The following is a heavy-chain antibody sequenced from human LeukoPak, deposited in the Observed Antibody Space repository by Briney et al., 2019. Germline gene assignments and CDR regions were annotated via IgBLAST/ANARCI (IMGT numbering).Heavy chain of an antibody. CDR3: ARDRGGSSSAFDP. V-gene: IGHV1-69*04. D-gene: IGHD6-6*01. Sequence: ASVKVSCKASGYTFTSYGISWVRQAPGQGLEWMGRIIPILGIANYAQKFQGRVTITADKSTSTAYMELSSLRSEDTAVYYCARDRGGSSSAFDPWGQGTLVTVSS. CDR2: IIPILGIA. J-gene: IGHJ5*02. CDR1: GYTFTSYG.